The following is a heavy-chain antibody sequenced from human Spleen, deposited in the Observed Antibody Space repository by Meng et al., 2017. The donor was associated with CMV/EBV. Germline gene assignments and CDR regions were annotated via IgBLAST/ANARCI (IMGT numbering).Heavy chain of an antibody. V-gene: IGHV4-59*08. CDR2: IYYSGST. CDR3: ASYVYYDFWSGYYFGDYYYGMDV. D-gene: IGHD3-3*01. CDR1: GGSISSYY. J-gene: IGHJ6*02. Sequence: SETLSLTCTVSGGSISSYYWSWIRQPPGKGLEWIGYIYYSGSTNYNPSLKSRVTISVDTSKNQFSLKLSSVTAADTAVYYCASYVYYDFWSGYYFGDYYYGMDVWGQGTTVTVSS.